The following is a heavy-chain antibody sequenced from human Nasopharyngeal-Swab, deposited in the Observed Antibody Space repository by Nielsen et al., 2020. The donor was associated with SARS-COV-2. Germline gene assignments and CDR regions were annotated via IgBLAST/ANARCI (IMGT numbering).Heavy chain of an antibody. D-gene: IGHD3-3*01. J-gene: IGHJ6*02. CDR1: GYTFTGYY. Sequence: ASVKVSCKASGYTFTGYYMHWVRQAPGQGLEWMGRINPNSGGTNYAQKFQGRVTMTRDTSISTAYMELSRLRSDDTAVYYCARDWDFWSGYYMDYYYGMDVWGQGTTVTVSS. CDR2: INPNSGGT. CDR3: ARDWDFWSGYYMDYYYGMDV. V-gene: IGHV1-2*06.